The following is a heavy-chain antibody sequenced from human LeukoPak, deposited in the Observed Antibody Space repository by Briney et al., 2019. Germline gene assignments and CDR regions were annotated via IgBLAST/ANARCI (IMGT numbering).Heavy chain of an antibody. CDR1: GFTFSSYW. CDR3: ARVLTSGYSSGWYYFDY. Sequence: PGGSLRLSCAASGFTFSSYWMSWVRQAPGKGLEWVANIKQDGSEKYYVDSVKGPFTISRDNAKNSLYLQMNSLRAEDTAVYYCARVLTSGYSSGWYYFDYWGQGTLVTVSS. V-gene: IGHV3-7*01. CDR2: IKQDGSEK. D-gene: IGHD6-19*01. J-gene: IGHJ4*02.